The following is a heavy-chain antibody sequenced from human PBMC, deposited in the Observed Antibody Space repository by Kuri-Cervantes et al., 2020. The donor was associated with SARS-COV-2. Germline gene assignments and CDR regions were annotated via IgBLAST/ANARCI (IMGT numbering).Heavy chain of an antibody. J-gene: IGHJ6*02. CDR1: GGSISSYY. Sequence: SKTLSLTCTVSGGSISSYYWSWIRQPAGKGLEWIGRIYTSGSTNYNPSLKSRVTISVDTSKNQFSLKLSSVTAADTAVYYCARARIVSSGWYYYYGMDVWGQGTTVTVSS. D-gene: IGHD6-19*01. CDR2: IYTSGST. V-gene: IGHV4-4*07. CDR3: ARARIVSSGWYYYYGMDV.